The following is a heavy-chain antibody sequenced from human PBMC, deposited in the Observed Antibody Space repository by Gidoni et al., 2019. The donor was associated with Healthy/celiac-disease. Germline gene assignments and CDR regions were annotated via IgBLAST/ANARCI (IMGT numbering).Heavy chain of an antibody. CDR2: ISAYNGNT. CDR3: ATGYYYDSSGYYNNYYFDY. Sequence: QVQLVQSGAEVNTPGASVKVSCKASGYTFTSYGISWVRQAPGQGLEWMGWISAYNGNTNYAQKLQGRVTMTTDTSTSTAYMGLRSPRSDDTAVYYCATGYYYDSSGYYNNYYFDYWGQGTLVTVSS. V-gene: IGHV1-18*01. CDR1: GYTFTSYG. J-gene: IGHJ4*02. D-gene: IGHD3-22*01.